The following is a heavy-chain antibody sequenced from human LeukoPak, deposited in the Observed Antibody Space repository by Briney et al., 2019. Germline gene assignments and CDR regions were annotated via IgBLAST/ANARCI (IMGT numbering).Heavy chain of an antibody. CDR2: ISSSSSYI. CDR1: GFTFSSYS. D-gene: IGHD2-15*01. V-gene: IGHV3-21*04. Sequence: GGSLRLSCAASGFTFSSYSMNWVRQAPGKGLEWVSSISSSSSYIYYADSVKGRFTISRDNSKNTLYLQMNSLRAEDTAVYYCAKDHDSPFDYWGQGTLVTVSS. J-gene: IGHJ4*02. CDR3: AKDHDSPFDY.